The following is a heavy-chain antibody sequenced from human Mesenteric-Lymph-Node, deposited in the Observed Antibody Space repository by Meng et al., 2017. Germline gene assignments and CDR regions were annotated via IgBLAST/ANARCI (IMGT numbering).Heavy chain of an antibody. V-gene: IGHV3-20*01. J-gene: IGHJ4*02. D-gene: IGHD6-13*01. CDR2: INWNGGST. CDR1: GFTFDDYG. Sequence: GESLKISCAASGFTFDDYGMSRVRQAPGKGLEWVSGINWNGGSTGYADSVKGRFTISRDNAKNSLYLQMNSLRAEDTALYHCARVRLGVGAAAGLGLFDYWGQGTLVTVTS. CDR3: ARVRLGVGAAAGLGLFDY.